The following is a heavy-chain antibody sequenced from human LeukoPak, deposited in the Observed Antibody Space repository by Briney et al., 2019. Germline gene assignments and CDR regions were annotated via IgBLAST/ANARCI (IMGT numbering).Heavy chain of an antibody. V-gene: IGHV3-7*03. CDR1: GFTFSSYW. CDR3: ATSQTGDY. J-gene: IGHJ4*02. Sequence: GGSLRLSCAASGFTFSSYWMSWVRQAPGRGLEWVAIIKQDGSEKYYVDSVKGRFTISRDNAEKSLFLQMTSLRAEDTAMYYCATSQTGDYWGQGTLVTVSS. CDR2: IKQDGSEK. D-gene: IGHD3-9*01.